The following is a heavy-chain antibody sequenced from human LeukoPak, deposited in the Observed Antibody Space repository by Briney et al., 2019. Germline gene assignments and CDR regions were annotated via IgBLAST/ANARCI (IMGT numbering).Heavy chain of an antibody. J-gene: IGHJ1*01. CDR1: GGSFSGYY. Sequence: PSETLSLTCAVYGGSFSGYYWSWIRQPPGKGLEWIGEINHGGSTNYNPSLKSRVTISVDTSKNQFSLKLSSVTAADTAVYYCARRGLYSSSWRQYFQHWGQGTLVTVSS. CDR2: INHGGST. V-gene: IGHV4-34*01. D-gene: IGHD6-13*01. CDR3: ARRGLYSSSWRQYFQH.